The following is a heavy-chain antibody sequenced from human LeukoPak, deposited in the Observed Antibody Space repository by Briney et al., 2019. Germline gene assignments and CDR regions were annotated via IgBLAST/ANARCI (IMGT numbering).Heavy chain of an antibody. V-gene: IGHV3-53*01. CDR2: ISSGGGT. CDR3: TRGQLGSRGYWSFDL. Sequence: GGSLRLSCAASGFTVSSKYINWVRQAPGTGLEWVSVISSGGGTYFGDSVKGRFTISRDISKNMVYLRMKDLRAEDTAVYYCTRGQLGSRGYWSFDLWGRGTLVAVSS. J-gene: IGHJ2*01. CDR1: GFTVSSKY. D-gene: IGHD7-27*01.